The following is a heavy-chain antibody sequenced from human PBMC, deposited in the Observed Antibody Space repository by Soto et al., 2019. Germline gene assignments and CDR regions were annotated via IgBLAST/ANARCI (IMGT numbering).Heavy chain of an antibody. Sequence: EVQLLESGGGLVQPGGSLRLSCAASGFTFSSYAMSWVRQAPGKGLEWVSAISGSGGSTYYADSVKGRFTISRDNSKNTLYLQMNSLRAEDTAVYYCAKQMESTMTVVVVSAFDIWGQGTMVTVSS. CDR3: AKQMESTMTVVVVSAFDI. J-gene: IGHJ3*02. V-gene: IGHV3-23*01. D-gene: IGHD3-22*01. CDR2: ISGSGGST. CDR1: GFTFSSYA.